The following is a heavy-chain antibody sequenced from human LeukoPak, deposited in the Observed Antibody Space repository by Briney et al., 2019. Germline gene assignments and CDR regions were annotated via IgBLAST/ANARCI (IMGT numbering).Heavy chain of an antibody. CDR2: ISSSGGST. D-gene: IGHD3-10*01. CDR1: GITFSNYA. Sequence: LAGGSLRLSCAASGITFSNYAMSWVRQAPGKGLEWVSGISSSGGSTYYADSVRGRFTISRDNAKSSLYLQMNSLRAEDTAVYYCARAEVLLWFGESPGAEYFQHWGQGTQVTVSS. V-gene: IGHV3-23*01. J-gene: IGHJ1*01. CDR3: ARAEVLLWFGESPGAEYFQH.